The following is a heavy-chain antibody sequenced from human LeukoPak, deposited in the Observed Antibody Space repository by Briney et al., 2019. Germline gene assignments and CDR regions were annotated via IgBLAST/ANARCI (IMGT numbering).Heavy chain of an antibody. CDR3: ARDTAVVRGVIITNNWFDP. CDR1: GGSISSCY. V-gene: IGHV4-4*07. CDR2: IYTSGST. D-gene: IGHD3-10*01. J-gene: IGHJ5*02. Sequence: SETLSLTCTVSGGSISSCYWSWIRQPAGKGLEWIGRIYTSGSTNYNPSLKSRVTMSVDTSKNQFSLKLSSVTAADTAVYYCARDTAVVRGVIITNNWFDPWGQGTLVTVSS.